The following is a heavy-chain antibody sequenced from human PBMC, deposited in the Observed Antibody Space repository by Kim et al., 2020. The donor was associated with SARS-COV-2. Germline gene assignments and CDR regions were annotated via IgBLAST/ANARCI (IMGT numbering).Heavy chain of an antibody. D-gene: IGHD5-12*01. CDR2: INHSGST. Sequence: SETLSLTCAVYGGSFSGYYWSWIRHPPGKGLEWIGEINHSGSTNYNPSLKSRVTISVDTSKNQFSLKLSSVTAADTAVYYCASTEMATITFWGQGTLVTV. CDR1: GGSFSGYY. CDR3: ASTEMATITF. J-gene: IGHJ4*02. V-gene: IGHV4-34*01.